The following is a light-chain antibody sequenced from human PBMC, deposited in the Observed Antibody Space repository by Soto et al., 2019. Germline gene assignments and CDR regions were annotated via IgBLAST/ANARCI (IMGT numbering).Light chain of an antibody. CDR1: QNIDNS. Sequence: DIQMTQSPSSLSASVGDRVTITCRASQNIDNSLNWYQQKPGEAPRLLIYVASSLQSGVPSRFSGSGSGTEFTLTISSLQPEDFASYSCQQSYTTPFTFGPGTKVHV. V-gene: IGKV1-39*01. CDR3: QQSYTTPFT. CDR2: VAS. J-gene: IGKJ3*01.